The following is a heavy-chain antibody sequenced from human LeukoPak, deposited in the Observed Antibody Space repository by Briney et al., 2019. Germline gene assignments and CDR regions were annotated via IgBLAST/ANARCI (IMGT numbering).Heavy chain of an antibody. CDR2: VHWNGGST. D-gene: IGHD3-22*01. J-gene: IGHJ4*02. V-gene: IGHV3-20*04. CDR1: GFTFSSYC. CDR3: ARGGDSSGYLGIDY. Sequence: GGSLRLSCAASGFTFSSYCMTWVRHVPGKGLEWVFDVHWNGGSTGYADSVKGRFTISGDNAKNSLYLQLNSLRAEDTAYYYCARGGDSSGYLGIDYWGQGTLVTVSS.